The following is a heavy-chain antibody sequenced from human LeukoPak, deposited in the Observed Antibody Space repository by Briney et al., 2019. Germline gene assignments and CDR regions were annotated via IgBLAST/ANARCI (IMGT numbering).Heavy chain of an antibody. D-gene: IGHD2-21*01. CDR1: GYTFTSYG. V-gene: IGHV1-18*01. CDR2: ISAYSANA. Sequence: GASVKVSCKASGYTFTSYGISWVRQAPGQGLEWMGWISAYSANANYVQKLRGRVTMTTDTSTSTAYMELRSLRSDDTAVYYCARGGGGDYFDYWGQGTLVTVSS. J-gene: IGHJ4*02. CDR3: ARGGGGDYFDY.